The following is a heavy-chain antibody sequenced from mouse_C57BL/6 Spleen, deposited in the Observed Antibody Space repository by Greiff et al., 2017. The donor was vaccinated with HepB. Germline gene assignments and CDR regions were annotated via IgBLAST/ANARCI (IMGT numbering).Heavy chain of an antibody. V-gene: IGHV1-19*01. J-gene: IGHJ2*01. CDR3: ARRDYYGSFDY. CDR2: INPYNGGT. Sequence: EVQLQQSGPVLVKPGASVKMSCKASGYTFTDYYMNWVKQSHGKSLEWIGVINPYNGGTSYNQKFKGKATLTVDKSSSTPYMELNSLTSEDSAVYYCARRDYYGSFDYWGQGTTLTVSS. D-gene: IGHD1-1*01. CDR1: GYTFTDYY.